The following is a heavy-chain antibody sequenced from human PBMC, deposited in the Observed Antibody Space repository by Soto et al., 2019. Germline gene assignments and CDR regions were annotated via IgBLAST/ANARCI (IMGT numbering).Heavy chain of an antibody. J-gene: IGHJ6*02. D-gene: IGHD2-2*01. V-gene: IGHV1-69*08. CDR1: GGTFSSYT. CDR2: IIPILGIA. CDR3: ARDDIVVVPAATGPSYYYYGMDV. Sequence: QVQLVQSGAEVKKPGSSVKVSCKASGGTFSSYTISWVRQAPGQGLEWMGRIIPILGIANYAQKFQGRVTITADKSTSTAYMELSSLRSEDTAVYYCARDDIVVVPAATGPSYYYYGMDVWGQGTTVTVSS.